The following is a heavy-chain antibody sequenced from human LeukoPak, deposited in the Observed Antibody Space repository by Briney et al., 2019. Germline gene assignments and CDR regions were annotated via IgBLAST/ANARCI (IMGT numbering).Heavy chain of an antibody. Sequence: GASVKVSCKASGYTFTSYDINWVRQATGQGLEWMGWMNPNSGNTGYAQKFQGRVTMTRNTSISTAYMKLSSLRSEDTAVYYCARGRRCSGGSCDYYYMDVWGKGTTVTVSS. CDR3: ARGRRCSGGSCDYYYMDV. J-gene: IGHJ6*03. V-gene: IGHV1-8*01. D-gene: IGHD2-15*01. CDR2: MNPNSGNT. CDR1: GYTFTSYD.